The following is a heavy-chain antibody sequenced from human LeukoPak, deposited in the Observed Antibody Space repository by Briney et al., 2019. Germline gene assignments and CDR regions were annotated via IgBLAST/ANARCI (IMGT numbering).Heavy chain of an antibody. CDR1: GGTFSSYA. Sequence: GASVKVSCKASGGTFSSYAISWVRQAPGQGLEWMGGIIPIFGTANYAQKFQGRVTMTEDTSTDTAYMELSSLRSEDTAVYYCATERISSGYYYQFDYWGQGTLVTVSS. V-gene: IGHV1-69*06. CDR2: IIPIFGTA. D-gene: IGHD3-22*01. J-gene: IGHJ4*02. CDR3: ATERISSGYYYQFDY.